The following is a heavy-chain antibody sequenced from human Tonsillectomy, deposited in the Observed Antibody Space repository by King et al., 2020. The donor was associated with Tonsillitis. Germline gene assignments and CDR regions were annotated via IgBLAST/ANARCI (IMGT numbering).Heavy chain of an antibody. J-gene: IGHJ4*02. CDR3: ARETLGGFFDY. V-gene: IGHV3-30-3*01. Sequence: VQLVESGGGVVQPGRSLRLSCAASGFTFSSFALHWVRQAPGKGLEWGAIISDDEINKYYADSVRGRFTISRDNSKNTLYLQMNSLRAEDTAVYYCARETLGGFFDYWGQGTLVTVSS. CDR1: GFTFSSFA. D-gene: IGHD1-26*01. CDR2: ISDDEINK.